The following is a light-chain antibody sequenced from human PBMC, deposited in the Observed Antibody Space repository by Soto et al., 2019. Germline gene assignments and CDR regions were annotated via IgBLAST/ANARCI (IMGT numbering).Light chain of an antibody. CDR2: GAS. Sequence: EIVMTQSPATLSVSPGERATLSCRASQSVSSSYLAWYQQKPGQAPRLLIYGASSRATGIPDRISGSGSGTDFTLTISRLEPEDFAVYYCQQYGSSRSITFGQGTRLEIK. J-gene: IGKJ5*01. CDR1: QSVSSSY. V-gene: IGKV3-20*01. CDR3: QQYGSSRSIT.